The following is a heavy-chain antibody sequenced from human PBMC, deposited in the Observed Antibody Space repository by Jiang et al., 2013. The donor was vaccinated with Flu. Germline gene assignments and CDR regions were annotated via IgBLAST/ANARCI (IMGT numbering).Heavy chain of an antibody. J-gene: IGHJ4*02. CDR1: GFTFSSYA. CDR2: ISYDGSNK. Sequence: AASGFTFSSYAMHWVRQAPGKGLEWVAVISYDGSNKYYADSVKGRFTISRDNSKNTLYLQMNSLRAEDTAVYYCARAPDTASYYFDYWGQGTLVTVSS. D-gene: IGHD5-18*01. CDR3: ARAPDTASYYFDY. V-gene: IGHV3-30-3*01.